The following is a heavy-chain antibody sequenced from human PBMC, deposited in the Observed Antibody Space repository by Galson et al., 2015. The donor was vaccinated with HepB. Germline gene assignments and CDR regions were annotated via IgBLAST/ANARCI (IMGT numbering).Heavy chain of an antibody. CDR2: INQDGSSK. CDR3: ARRISLVRGLITKPDYYYGMDV. D-gene: IGHD3-10*01. V-gene: IGHV3-7*03. CDR1: GFTFSSYW. Sequence: SLRLSCAASGFTFSSYWMNWVRQAPGKGLEWVAHINQDGSSKYYVDSVKGRFTISRDNAKDSVYLQLDSLRAEDTAVYYCARRISLVRGLITKPDYYYGMDVWGQWTTVTVAS. J-gene: IGHJ6*02.